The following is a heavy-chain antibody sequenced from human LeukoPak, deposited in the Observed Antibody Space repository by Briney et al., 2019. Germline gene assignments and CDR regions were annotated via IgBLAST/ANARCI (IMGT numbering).Heavy chain of an antibody. CDR2: INSDGSRT. D-gene: IGHD6-13*01. V-gene: IGHV3-74*01. CDR1: GFTFSSYW. CDR3: ARDFRSSWYEFDY. J-gene: IGHJ4*02. Sequence: GGSLRLSCAASGFTFSSYWMHWVRHAPGKGLVWVSRINSDGSRTTYADSVKGRFTISRDNAKNTLYLQMNSLRAEDTAVYYCARDFRSSWYEFDYWGQGTLVTVSS.